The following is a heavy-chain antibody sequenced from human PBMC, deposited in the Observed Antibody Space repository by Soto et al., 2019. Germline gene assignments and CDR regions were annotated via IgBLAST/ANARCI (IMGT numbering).Heavy chain of an antibody. V-gene: IGHV3-30-3*01. CDR3: ARSPPRPMATIDSGFDY. CDR2: ISYDGSNK. CDR1: GFTFSSYA. J-gene: IGHJ4*02. Sequence: GGSLRLSCAASGFTFSSYAMHWVRQAPGKGLEWVAVISYDGSNKYYADSVKGRFTISRDNSKNTLYLQMNSLRAEDTAVYYCARSPPRPMATIDSGFDYWGQGTLVTVSS. D-gene: IGHD5-12*01.